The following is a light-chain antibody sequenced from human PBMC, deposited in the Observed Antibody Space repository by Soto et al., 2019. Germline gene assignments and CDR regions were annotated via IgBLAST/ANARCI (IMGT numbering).Light chain of an antibody. CDR1: QDITNY. Sequence: IQMTQSPSSLSASVGDRVTITCQASQDITNYLIWYQQKPGKTPKLLIYDASSLGTGVSSRFSGSGPGTHFTLTISSLQPEDIATYYCQQFDSVPCTFGQGTKLEMK. J-gene: IGKJ2*02. CDR3: QQFDSVPCT. V-gene: IGKV1-33*01. CDR2: DAS.